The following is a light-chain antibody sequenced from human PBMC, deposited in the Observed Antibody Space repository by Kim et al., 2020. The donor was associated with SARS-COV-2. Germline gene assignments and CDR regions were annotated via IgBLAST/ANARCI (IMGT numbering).Light chain of an antibody. V-gene: IGLV3-19*01. CDR3: NSRDSSGNHEV. CDR2: GKN. Sequence: ALGQTVRITCQGDSLRSYYASWYQQKPGQAPVLVIYGKNNRPSVIPDRFSGSSSGNTASLTITGAQAEDEADYYCNSRDSSGNHEVFGTGTKVTVL. CDR1: SLRSYY. J-gene: IGLJ1*01.